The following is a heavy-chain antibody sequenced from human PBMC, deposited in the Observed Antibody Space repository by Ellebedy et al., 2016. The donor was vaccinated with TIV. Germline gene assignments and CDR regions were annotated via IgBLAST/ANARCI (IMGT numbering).Heavy chain of an antibody. CDR1: GYSFTSYW. V-gene: IGHV5-51*01. CDR3: ARMPDYQFDP. J-gene: IGHJ5*02. D-gene: IGHD4-11*01. CDR2: IYPSDSDT. Sequence: GESLKISCKGSGYSFTSYWIGWVRQMPGKGLEWMGTIYPSDSDTRYSPSFQGQVTISALKSISTAYLQWSGLKASDTAMYYCARMPDYQFDPWGQGTLVTVSS.